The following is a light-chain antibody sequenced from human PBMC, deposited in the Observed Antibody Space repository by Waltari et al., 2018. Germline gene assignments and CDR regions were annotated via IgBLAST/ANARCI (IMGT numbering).Light chain of an antibody. CDR2: AAS. CDR3: QQSHSTPYT. J-gene: IGKJ2*01. Sequence: DIQMTQSPSSLSASVGDRVTITCRASQSISSYLNWYQQKPGKAPKILIYAASSLQSGVPSRFSGSGSGTDFTLTISSLQTEDFATYFCQQSHSTPYTFGQGTKLEIK. V-gene: IGKV1-39*01. CDR1: QSISSY.